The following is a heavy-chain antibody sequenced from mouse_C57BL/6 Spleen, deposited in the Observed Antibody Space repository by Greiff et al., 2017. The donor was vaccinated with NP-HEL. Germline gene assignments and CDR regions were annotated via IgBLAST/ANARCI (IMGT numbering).Heavy chain of an antibody. Sequence: QVQLKESGAELARPGASVKMSCKASGYTFTSYTMHWVKQRPGQGLEWIGYINPSSGYTKYNQKFKDKATLTADKSSSTAYMQLSSLTSEDSAVYYCARCYYGTPYYFDYWGQGTTLTVSS. CDR2: INPSSGYT. CDR1: GYTFTSYT. CDR3: ARCYYGTPYYFDY. J-gene: IGHJ2*01. D-gene: IGHD1-1*01. V-gene: IGHV1-4*01.